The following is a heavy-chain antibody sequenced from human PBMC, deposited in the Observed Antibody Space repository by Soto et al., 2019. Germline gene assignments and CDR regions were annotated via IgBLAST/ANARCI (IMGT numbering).Heavy chain of an antibody. V-gene: IGHV4-34*01. J-gene: IGHJ4*02. CDR1: GGSFSGYY. D-gene: IGHD3-22*01. CDR3: AMIIPPDFDY. Sequence: SETLSLTCAVYGGSFSGYYWSWIRQPPGKGLEWIGEINHSGSTNYNPSLKSRVTISVDTSKNQFSLKLSSVTAADTAVYYCAMIIPPDFDYWGQGTLVTVSS. CDR2: INHSGST.